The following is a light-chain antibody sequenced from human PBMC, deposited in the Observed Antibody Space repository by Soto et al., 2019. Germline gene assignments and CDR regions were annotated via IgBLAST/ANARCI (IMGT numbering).Light chain of an antibody. Sequence: QSVLTQPPSASGTPGQRVTISCSGGSSNIGTNTVNWYQQLPGTAPKLLIYTNNQRPSGVPDRFSGSKSGTSASLAISGLQSEDEYNFYFAAWDASLTSYVFAPGTKLTVL. CDR1: SSNIGTNT. V-gene: IGLV1-44*01. J-gene: IGLJ1*01. CDR3: AAWDASLTSYV. CDR2: TNN.